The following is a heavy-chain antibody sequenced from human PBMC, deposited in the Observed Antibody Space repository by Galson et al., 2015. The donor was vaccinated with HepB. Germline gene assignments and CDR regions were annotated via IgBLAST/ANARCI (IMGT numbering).Heavy chain of an antibody. V-gene: IGHV3-33*01. CDR2: IWYDGSNK. Sequence: SLRLSCAASGFTFSSYGMHWVRQAPGKGLEWVAVIWYDGSNKYYADSVKGRFTISRDNSKNTLYLQMNSLRAEDTAVYYCARGGSGGSEFDYWGQGTLVTVSS. CDR3: ARGGSGGSEFDY. D-gene: IGHD2-15*01. J-gene: IGHJ4*02. CDR1: GFTFSSYG.